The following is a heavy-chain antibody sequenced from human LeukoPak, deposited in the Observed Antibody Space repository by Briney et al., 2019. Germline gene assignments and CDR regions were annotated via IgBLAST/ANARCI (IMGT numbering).Heavy chain of an antibody. V-gene: IGHV4-4*07. CDR2: IYTRGST. Sequence: SETLSLTCTVSGGSISSYHWSWIRQPAGKGLEWIGRIYTRGSTNYNPSLKSRVTMSVDTSKNQFSLKLSSVTAADTAVYYCARGVAYYYDSSGYFDYWGQGTLVTVSS. CDR3: ARGVAYYYDSSGYFDY. D-gene: IGHD3-22*01. J-gene: IGHJ4*02. CDR1: GGSISSYH.